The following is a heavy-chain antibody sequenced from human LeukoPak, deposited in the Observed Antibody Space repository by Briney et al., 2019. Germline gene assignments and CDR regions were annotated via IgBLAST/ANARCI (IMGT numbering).Heavy chain of an antibody. CDR1: GFTFSNFW. CDR3: ASGQFWSGYYYDY. J-gene: IGHJ4*02. V-gene: IGHV3-74*01. Sequence: GGSLRLSCAASGFTFSNFWMHWVRHAPGKGLVWVSRISSDGGSTSYADSVKGRFTISRNNAENTLYLQMNSLRAEDTAVYFCASGQFWSGYYYDYWGQGTLVTVSS. CDR2: ISSDGGST. D-gene: IGHD3-3*01.